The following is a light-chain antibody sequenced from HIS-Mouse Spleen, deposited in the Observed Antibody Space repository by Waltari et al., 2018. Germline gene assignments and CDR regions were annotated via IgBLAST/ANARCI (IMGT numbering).Light chain of an antibody. V-gene: IGLV2-8*01. CDR2: EVS. CDR3: SSYAGSNNLGV. CDR1: SSDVGGYNY. J-gene: IGLJ1*01. Sequence: QSALTQPPSASGSPGQSVTIPCTGTSSDVGGYNYVSWSQPPPGKAPKLMIYEVSKRPSGVPDRFSGSKSGNTASLTVSGLQAEDEADYYCSSYAGSNNLGVFGTGTKVTVL.